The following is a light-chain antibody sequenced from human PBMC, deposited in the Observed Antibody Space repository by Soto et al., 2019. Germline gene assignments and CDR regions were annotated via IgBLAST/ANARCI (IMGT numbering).Light chain of an antibody. CDR2: WAS. CDR3: QQYYSTPNT. J-gene: IGKJ2*01. V-gene: IGKV4-1*01. Sequence: EIVMTQSPDSLAVSLGERATINCKSSQSVLHSSNNKNYLAWYQQKPGQPPKLLIYWASSRESGVPDRFSGSGSGTDFSLTISSLQAEDVAVYYCQQYYSTPNTFGQGTKLEI. CDR1: QSVLHSSNNKNY.